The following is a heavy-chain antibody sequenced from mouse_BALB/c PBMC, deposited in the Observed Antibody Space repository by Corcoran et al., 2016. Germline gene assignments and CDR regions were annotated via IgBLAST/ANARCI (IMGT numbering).Heavy chain of an antibody. CDR1: GYSFTGYY. V-gene: IGHV1-26*01. Sequence: EVQLQQSGPELVKPGASVKISCKASGYSFTGYYMHWVKQSHVKSLEWIGRINPYNGATSYNQNFKDKASLTVDKSSSTAYMELHSLTSEDSAVYYCARSEGDGNYEDYAMDYWGQGTSVTVSS. J-gene: IGHJ4*01. CDR2: INPYNGAT. D-gene: IGHD2-1*01. CDR3: ARSEGDGNYEDYAMDY.